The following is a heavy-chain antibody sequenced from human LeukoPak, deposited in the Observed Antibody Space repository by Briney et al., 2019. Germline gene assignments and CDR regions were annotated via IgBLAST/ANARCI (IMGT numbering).Heavy chain of an antibody. CDR1: GGSFSGYY. CDR3: AREVRVRGVIITPWFDP. V-gene: IGHV4-34*01. D-gene: IGHD3-10*01. Sequence: SETLSLTCAVYGGSFSGYYWNWIRQPPGKGLEWIGEINHSGSTNYNPSLKSRVTISVDTSKNQFSLKLSSVTAADTAVYYCAREVRVRGVIITPWFDPWGQGTLVTVSS. CDR2: INHSGST. J-gene: IGHJ5*02.